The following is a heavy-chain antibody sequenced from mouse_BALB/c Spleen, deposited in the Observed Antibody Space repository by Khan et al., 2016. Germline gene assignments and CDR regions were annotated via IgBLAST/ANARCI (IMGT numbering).Heavy chain of an antibody. J-gene: IGHJ3*01. CDR2: IWGDGST. D-gene: IGHD6-2*01. CDR3: ATDLWRGD. Sequence: QVQLKESGPGLVAPSQSLTITCTVSGFSLTDYGVNWVRQPPGKGLEWLGMIWGDGSTDYNSALKSRLSINKDNSKSQVFLKMNSLQIDDTARYYCATDLWRGDWGQGTLITVSA. CDR1: GFSLTDYG. V-gene: IGHV2-6-7*01.